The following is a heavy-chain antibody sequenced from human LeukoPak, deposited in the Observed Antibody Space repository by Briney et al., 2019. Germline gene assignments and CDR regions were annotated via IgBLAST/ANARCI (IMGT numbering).Heavy chain of an antibody. Sequence: PSETLSLTCTVSGGSISSGVYYWSWIRQHPGKGLEWIGYIYYSGSTYYNPSLKSRVTISVDTSKNQFPLKLSSVTAADTAVYYCARSGYPWFGEFWGQGTLVTVSS. CDR1: GGSISSGVYY. D-gene: IGHD3-10*01. J-gene: IGHJ4*02. CDR2: IYYSGST. V-gene: IGHV4-31*03. CDR3: ARSGYPWFGEF.